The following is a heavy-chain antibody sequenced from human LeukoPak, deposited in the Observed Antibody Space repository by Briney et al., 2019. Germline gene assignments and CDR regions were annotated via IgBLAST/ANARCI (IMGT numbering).Heavy chain of an antibody. V-gene: IGHV3-23*01. CDR3: ARDFHDSSGYYFDY. J-gene: IGHJ4*02. D-gene: IGHD3-22*01. CDR2: VSGIGDKT. CDR1: GFTFSGYT. Sequence: GGSLRLSRAASGFTFSGYTMSWVRQAPGKGLEWVSAVSGIGDKTFYADSVKGRFTISRDNSKGTLYLQMNSLRAEDTALYYCARDFHDSSGYYFDYWGQGTLVTVSS.